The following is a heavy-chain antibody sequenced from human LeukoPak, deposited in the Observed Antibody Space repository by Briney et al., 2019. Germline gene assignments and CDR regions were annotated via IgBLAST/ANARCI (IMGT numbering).Heavy chain of an antibody. CDR1: GYTFTGYY. Sequence: ASVKVSCKAFGYTFTGYYMHWVRQAPGQGLEWMGWINPNSGGTNYAQKFQGRVTMTRDTSISTAYMELSRLRSDDTAVYYCARASSGSSLEPDYWGQGTLVTVSS. CDR3: ARASSGSSLEPDY. J-gene: IGHJ4*02. CDR2: INPNSGGT. D-gene: IGHD1-26*01. V-gene: IGHV1-2*02.